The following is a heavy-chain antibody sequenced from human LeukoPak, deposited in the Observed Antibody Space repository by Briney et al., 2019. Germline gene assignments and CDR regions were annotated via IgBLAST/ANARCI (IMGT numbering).Heavy chain of an antibody. J-gene: IGHJ4*02. D-gene: IGHD1-7*01. Sequence: GGSLRLSCTASGFTFDDYAMHCVRQAPGKGLEWVSGISWNSGSIVYADSVKGRFTISIDNAKNSLYLQMNSLRAEDTAVYYCARDMYNWNYVVFHEYYFDYWGQGTLVTVSS. CDR3: ARDMYNWNYVVFHEYYFDY. V-gene: IGHV3-9*01. CDR1: GFTFDDYA. CDR2: ISWNSGSI.